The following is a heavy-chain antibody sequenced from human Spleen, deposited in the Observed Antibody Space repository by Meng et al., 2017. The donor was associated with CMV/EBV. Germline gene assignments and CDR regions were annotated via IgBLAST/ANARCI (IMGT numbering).Heavy chain of an antibody. CDR3: AKAFSASWYREYYDD. CDR1: EFIFSHFA. D-gene: IGHD6-13*01. CDR2: ITASCGST. V-gene: IGHV3-23*01. J-gene: IGHJ4*02. Sequence: SEFIFSHFAMSWVRQAPGRGLAWVSTITASCGSTYYADSVRGRFTVSRDNSKNTLYLQMNSLRAEDTALYYCAKAFSASWYREYYDDWGQGTLVTVSS.